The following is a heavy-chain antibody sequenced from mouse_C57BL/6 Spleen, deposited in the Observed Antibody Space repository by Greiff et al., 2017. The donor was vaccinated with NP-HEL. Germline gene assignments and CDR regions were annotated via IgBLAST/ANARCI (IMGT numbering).Heavy chain of an antibody. J-gene: IGHJ2*01. D-gene: IGHD2-4*01. CDR3: ARSGDYGY. CDR2: IDPSDSYT. V-gene: IGHV1-69*01. Sequence: QVQLQQSGAELVMPGASVKLSCKASGYTFTSYWMHWVKQRPGQGLEWIGEIDPSDSYTNYNQKFKGKSTLTVDKSSSTAYMQLSSLTSEDSAVYYWARSGDYGYWGQGTTLTVSS. CDR1: GYTFTSYW.